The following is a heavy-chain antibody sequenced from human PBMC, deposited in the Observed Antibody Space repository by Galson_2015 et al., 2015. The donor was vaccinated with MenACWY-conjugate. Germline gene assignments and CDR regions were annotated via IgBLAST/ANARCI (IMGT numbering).Heavy chain of an antibody. V-gene: IGHV1-18*04. CDR1: GYTFSAYG. CDR2: VSTYNGNT. J-gene: IGHJ4*02. D-gene: IGHD6-13*01. CDR3: TRVATAGLDY. Sequence: SVKVSCKASGYTFSAYGITWVRQAPGQGLEWMGWVSTYNGNTHSAERLQGRVTMTRDTSTSTVYMELSSLRSEDTAVYYCTRVATAGLDYWGQGTLVTVSS.